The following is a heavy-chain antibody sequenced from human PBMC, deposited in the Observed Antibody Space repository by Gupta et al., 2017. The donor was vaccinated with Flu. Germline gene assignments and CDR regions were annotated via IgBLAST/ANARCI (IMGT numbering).Heavy chain of an antibody. V-gene: IGHV4-61*02. CDR2: IYSSGGT. CDR3: ARDTYYYGMDV. CDR1: GADIHIGAYY. J-gene: IGHJ6*02. Sequence: QVQLPESGPGLVKPSQTLSLTCTVSGADIHIGAYYWGWIRQPAGKGLEWVGRIYSSGGTDYNPSLKSRVAISRDTSKNQFSLSLYSVTAADTAVYYCARDTYYYGMDVWGQGTTVTVSS.